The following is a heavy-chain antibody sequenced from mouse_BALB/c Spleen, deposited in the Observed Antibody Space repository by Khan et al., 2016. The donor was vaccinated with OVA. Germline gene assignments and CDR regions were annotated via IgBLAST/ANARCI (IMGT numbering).Heavy chain of an antibody. D-gene: IGHD4-1*01. CDR2: INPYNGGT. CDR3: ARGNWQSYYFDC. J-gene: IGHJ2*01. Sequence: VQLQQSGPELVKPGASVKMSCKPSGYIFTNYVLHWVKQKPGQGLEWIGYINPYNGGTKYNEKFKGKATLASDKSSITAYMELSSLTSVDSAVYCCARGNWQSYYFDCWDQGTTLTLSP. V-gene: IGHV1S136*01. CDR1: GYIFTNYV.